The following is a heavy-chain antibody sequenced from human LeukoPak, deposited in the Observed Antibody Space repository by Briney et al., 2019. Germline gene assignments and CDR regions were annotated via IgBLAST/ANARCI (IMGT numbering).Heavy chain of an antibody. CDR3: ARHDATVTTWRSVDY. D-gene: IGHD4-17*01. V-gene: IGHV4-59*08. CDR1: GGSISSYY. Sequence: KPSETLSLTCTVSGGSISSYYWSWIRQPPGKGLEWIGYIYYSGSTNYNPSLKSRVTISVDTSKNQFSLKLSSVTAADTAVYYCARHDATVTTWRSVDYWGQGTLVTVSS. J-gene: IGHJ4*02. CDR2: IYYSGST.